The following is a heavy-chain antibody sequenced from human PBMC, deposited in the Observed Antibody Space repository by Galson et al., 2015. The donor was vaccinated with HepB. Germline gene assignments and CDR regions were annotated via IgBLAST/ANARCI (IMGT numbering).Heavy chain of an antibody. V-gene: IGHV3-21*01. J-gene: IGHJ4*02. D-gene: IGHD3-22*01. CDR3: AYDSSGYYGPDY. CDR2: ISGSSSSI. Sequence: SLRLSCAASGFTFSTYRMHWVRQAPGKGLEWVSSISGSSSSISYGDSVKGRFTISRDNAKNSLFLQMSSLRAEDTAIYYCAYDSSGYYGPDYWGQGTLVTVSS. CDR1: GFTFSTYR.